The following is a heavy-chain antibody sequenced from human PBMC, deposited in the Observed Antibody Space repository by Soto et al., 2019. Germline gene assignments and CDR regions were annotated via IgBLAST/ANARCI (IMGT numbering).Heavy chain of an antibody. D-gene: IGHD3-10*01. J-gene: IGHJ4*02. CDR3: ARHQSGSGNSNFDF. Sequence: PGESLKISCQAFEYSFRIYWISWVRQKPGGGLEWMGRVDPIDSFATYSPSFEGHVSISVDKSTNIVYLQWRSLRASDTATYYCARHQSGSGNSNFDFWGQGTPVTVSS. V-gene: IGHV5-10-1*01. CDR2: VDPIDSFA. CDR1: EYSFRIYW.